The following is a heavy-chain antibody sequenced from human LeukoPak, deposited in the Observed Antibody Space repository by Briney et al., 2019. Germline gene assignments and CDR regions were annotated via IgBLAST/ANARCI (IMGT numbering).Heavy chain of an antibody. Sequence: ASVKVSCKSSGYTFTGYYMHWVRQAPGQGCEWVGFINPKCGGTNYAQKFQGRITMTRYTSISTAYMELSRLRSDDTAVYYCARGDFWSGYYIGARLHFDYWGQGTLVTVSS. CDR3: ARGDFWSGYYIGARLHFDY. J-gene: IGHJ4*02. D-gene: IGHD3-3*01. V-gene: IGHV1-2*02. CDR1: GYTFTGYY. CDR2: INPKCGGT.